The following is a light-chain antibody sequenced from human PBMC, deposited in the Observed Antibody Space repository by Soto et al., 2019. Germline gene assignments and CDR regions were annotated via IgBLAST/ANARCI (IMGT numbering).Light chain of an antibody. CDR3: QSVDSSGAYYVV. CDR1: GLPNQY. V-gene: IGLV3-25*02. CDR2: KDK. J-gene: IGLJ2*01. Sequence: SYELTQAPSVSVSPGQTATISCSGEGLPNQYASWYQQKPGQAPVVVIYKDKERPSRIPERFSGSNSGTTVRLTICGVEADDEADYYCQSVDSSGAYYVVFGGGTKLTVL.